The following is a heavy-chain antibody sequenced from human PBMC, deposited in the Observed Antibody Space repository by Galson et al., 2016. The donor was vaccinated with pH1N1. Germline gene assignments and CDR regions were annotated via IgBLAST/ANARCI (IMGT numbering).Heavy chain of an antibody. D-gene: IGHD1-7*01. J-gene: IGHJ4*02. V-gene: IGHV1-2*02. Sequence: SVKVSCKASGYTFTGYYIHWVRQAPGQGLELMGWINPNSGGTNYAQRFQDRVTMTRDTSITTTYMEVSRLTSDDTAVYYFARDRDWSYDYWDQGTLITVSS. CDR2: INPNSGGT. CDR3: ARDRDWSYDY. CDR1: GYTFTGYY.